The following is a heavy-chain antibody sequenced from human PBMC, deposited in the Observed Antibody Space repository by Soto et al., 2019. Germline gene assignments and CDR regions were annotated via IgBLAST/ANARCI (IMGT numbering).Heavy chain of an antibody. CDR1: GFSLRDYG. D-gene: IGHD1-26*01. J-gene: IGHJ4*02. V-gene: IGHV3-30*17. CDR2: VSDDGSEQ. CDR3: ARDPTGGYFHYDY. Sequence: PGGSLRLSCAASGFSLRDYGMHWVRQAPGKGLEYVAAVSDDGSEQYYADSVRGRFTISRDNSKNTVDLQLDSLTTGDTAVYYCARDPTGGYFHYDYWGQGALVTVSS.